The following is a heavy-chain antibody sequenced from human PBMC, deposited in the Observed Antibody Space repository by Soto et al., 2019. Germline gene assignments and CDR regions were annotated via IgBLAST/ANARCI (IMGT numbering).Heavy chain of an antibody. CDR3: ARQRTSVVTQAYFDV. V-gene: IGHV4-59*04. D-gene: IGHD2-21*02. CDR2: IYYSGRT. Sequence: SETLSLTCTVSGGSISSYYWSWIRQPPGKGLEWIGSIYYSGRTYNNPSLRSRVSMSIDTSKDQFSLKLKSVTAADTALYFCARQRTSVVTQAYFDVWGPGSLVTVSS. J-gene: IGHJ4*02. CDR1: GGSISSYY.